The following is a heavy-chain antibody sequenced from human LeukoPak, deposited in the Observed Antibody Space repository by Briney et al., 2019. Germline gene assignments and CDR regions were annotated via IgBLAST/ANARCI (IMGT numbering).Heavy chain of an antibody. CDR3: ARVEVATSVDY. CDR1: GGSISSGGYY. Sequence: SETLSLTCTVSGGSISSGGYYWSWIRQHPGKGLEWIGYIYYSGSTYYNPSLKSRVTISVDTSKNQFSLKLSSVTAADTAVYYCARVEVATSVDYWGQGTLVTVSS. V-gene: IGHV4-31*03. CDR2: IYYSGST. D-gene: IGHD5-12*01. J-gene: IGHJ4*02.